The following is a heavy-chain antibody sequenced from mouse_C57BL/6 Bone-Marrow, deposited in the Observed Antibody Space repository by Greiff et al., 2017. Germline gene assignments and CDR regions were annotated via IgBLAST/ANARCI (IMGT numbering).Heavy chain of an antibody. V-gene: IGHV1-50*01. Sequence: QVQLQQPGAELVKPGASVKLSCKASGYTFTSYWMQWVKQRPGQGLEWIGEIAPSDSYTNYNQKFKGKATLTVDTSSSTAYMQLSSLTSEDSAVYYCARGYYDYDEYWYFDVWGTGTTVTVSS. CDR1: GYTFTSYW. J-gene: IGHJ1*03. CDR2: IAPSDSYT. D-gene: IGHD2-4*01. CDR3: ARGYYDYDEYWYFDV.